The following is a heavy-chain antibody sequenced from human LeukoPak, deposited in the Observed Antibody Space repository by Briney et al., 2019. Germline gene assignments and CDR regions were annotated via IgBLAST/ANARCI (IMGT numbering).Heavy chain of an antibody. V-gene: IGHV3-48*01. CDR1: GFAFNTYT. D-gene: IGHD4-17*01. Sequence: GGSLRLSCAASGFAFNTYTMNWFRQAPGKGLEWISYIDTSSDTIYYADSVMGRFTISRDNAKNSLYLQMNSLRGDDAAVYYCARDFADYGDFDYWGQGTLVTVSS. CDR3: ARDFADYGDFDY. CDR2: IDTSSDTI. J-gene: IGHJ4*02.